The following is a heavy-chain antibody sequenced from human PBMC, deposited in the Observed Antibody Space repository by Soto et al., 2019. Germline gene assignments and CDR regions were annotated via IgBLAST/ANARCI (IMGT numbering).Heavy chain of an antibody. V-gene: IGHV4-59*01. J-gene: IGHJ4*02. D-gene: IGHD7-27*01. CDR2: TYYTADT. CDR3: AGSKTWGQSFDY. CDR1: GVSFSSFF. Sequence: SGTLSLTCTVSGVSFSSFFWSWIRQPPGKGVEWIGYTYYTADTQYSPCLESRANISADPSKKHVSPSLNPVIPADRALYLCAGSKTWGQSFDYLGQGAPVPVSS.